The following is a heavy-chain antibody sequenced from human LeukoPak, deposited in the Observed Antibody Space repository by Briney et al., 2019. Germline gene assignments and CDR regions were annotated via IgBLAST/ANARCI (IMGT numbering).Heavy chain of an antibody. V-gene: IGHV4-34*01. CDR1: GGSFSGYS. J-gene: IGHJ4*02. CDR2: IYHSGST. Sequence: SSETLSLTCAVYGGSFSGYSWSWIRQPPGKGLEWIGYIYHSGSTYYNPSLKSRVTISVDTSKNQFSLKLSSVTAADTAVYYCARGGFDTYFDFWSGYWYYFDYLGQGTLGTVSS. D-gene: IGHD3-3*01. CDR3: ARGGFDTYFDFWSGYWYYFDY.